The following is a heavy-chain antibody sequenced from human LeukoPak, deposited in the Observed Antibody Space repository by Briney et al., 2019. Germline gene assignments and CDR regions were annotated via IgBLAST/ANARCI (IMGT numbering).Heavy chain of an antibody. CDR2: INSDGSST. D-gene: IGHD3-22*01. J-gene: IGHJ4*02. Sequence: GGSLRLSCAASGFTVSSKYMTWVRQAPGKGLVWVSRINSDGSSTSYAKSVKGRFTISRDNAKNTLYLQMNSLRAEDTAVYYCARAGYYDSRGYPYDYWGQGTLVTVSS. CDR3: ARAGYYDSRGYPYDY. V-gene: IGHV3-74*01. CDR1: GFTVSSKY.